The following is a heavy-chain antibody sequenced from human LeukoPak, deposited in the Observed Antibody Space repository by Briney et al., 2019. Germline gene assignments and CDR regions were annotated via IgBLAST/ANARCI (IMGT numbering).Heavy chain of an antibody. CDR3: ARDVFGGYSSSWGRAFDI. Sequence: GGSLRLSCAASGFTFSSYSMNWVRQAPGKGLEWVSSISSSSSYIYYADSVKGRFTISRDNAKNSLYLQMNSLRAESTAVYYCARDVFGGYSSSWGRAFDIWGQGTMVTVSS. D-gene: IGHD6-13*01. J-gene: IGHJ3*02. CDR1: GFTFSSYS. CDR2: ISSSSSYI. V-gene: IGHV3-21*01.